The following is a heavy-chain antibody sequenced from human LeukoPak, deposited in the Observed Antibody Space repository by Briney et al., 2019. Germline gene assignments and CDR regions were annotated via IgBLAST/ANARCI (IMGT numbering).Heavy chain of an antibody. D-gene: IGHD2-21*01. CDR3: ARQDPSFCTYHDCYPYYFND. CDR1: GPSISSSPYY. J-gene: IGHJ4*02. V-gene: IGHV4-39*01. Sequence: SETLSLTCIVSGPSISSSPYYWAWIRQPPAKGLEWIGSIDYSGRTYYNPSLRSRISMSVDTSNNQSSMWLNSVTAADTAVYYCARQDPSFCTYHDCYPYYFNDWGQGTLVTVSP. CDR2: IDYSGRT.